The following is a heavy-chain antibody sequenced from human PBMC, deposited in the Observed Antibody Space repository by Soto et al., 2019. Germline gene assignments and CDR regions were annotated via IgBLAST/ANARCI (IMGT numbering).Heavy chain of an antibody. CDR2: ISASGDST. V-gene: IGHV3-23*01. Sequence: EVQLLESGGGLVQPGGSLRLSCAASGFTFNSYAMSWVRQAPGKGLEWVSAISASGDSTYYADSVKGRFTISRDTFKNTLYLQMNSLRAEDTAVYYCAKDHRSGQSDSGDYWGQGALVTVSS. D-gene: IGHD4-17*01. CDR1: GFTFNSYA. J-gene: IGHJ4*02. CDR3: AKDHRSGQSDSGDY.